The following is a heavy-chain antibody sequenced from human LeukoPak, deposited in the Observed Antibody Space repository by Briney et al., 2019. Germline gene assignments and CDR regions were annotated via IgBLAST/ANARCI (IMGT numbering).Heavy chain of an antibody. D-gene: IGHD3-10*01. Sequence: PGESLRLSCAASGFPFSAYWMSWVRQAPGKGLEWVANMKSDGSEKYYVDSVKGRFTISRDNAKNSLHLQMNSLRAEDTAIYYCTRGRGGPFDYWGQGTLVTVSS. CDR1: GFPFSAYW. CDR2: MKSDGSEK. CDR3: TRGRGGPFDY. V-gene: IGHV3-7*04. J-gene: IGHJ4*02.